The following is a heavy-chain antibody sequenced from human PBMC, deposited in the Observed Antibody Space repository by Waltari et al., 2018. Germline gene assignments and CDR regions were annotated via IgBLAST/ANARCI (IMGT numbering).Heavy chain of an antibody. CDR1: GFTFSSYS. CDR2: ISSSRNTI. CDR3: ARGGGVYYFDY. J-gene: IGHJ4*02. D-gene: IGHD2-8*01. Sequence: EVQLVESGGGLVQSGGSLRLSCAASGFTFSSYSINCVRQAPGKGLEGVSNISSSRNTINYANSVKGRFTNSRKNAKNSMYLQMNSLGAEDKGVDYCARGGGVYYFDYWGQGTLVTVSS. V-gene: IGHV3-48*01.